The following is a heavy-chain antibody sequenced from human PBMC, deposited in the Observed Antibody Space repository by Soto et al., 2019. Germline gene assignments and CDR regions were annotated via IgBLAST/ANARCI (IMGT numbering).Heavy chain of an antibody. J-gene: IGHJ5*02. CDR2: INVYNGNT. D-gene: IGHD3-10*01. V-gene: IGHV1-18*03. CDR1: GYTFTSYG. CDR3: ARDICGEGFGESNWRGP. Sequence: QVQLVQSGAEVKRPGASVKVSCKASGYTFTSYGISWVRQAPGQGLEWMGWINVYNGNTNYAQKCQRRVTMTTDAYSSKDYMELRSLRPDGMAVYYCARDICGEGFGESNWRGPWGQGTLVTVSP.